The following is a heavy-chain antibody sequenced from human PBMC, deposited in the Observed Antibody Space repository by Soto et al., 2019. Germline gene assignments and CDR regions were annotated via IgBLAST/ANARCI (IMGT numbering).Heavy chain of an antibody. V-gene: IGHV1-69*13. Sequence: SVKVSCKASGGTFSSYAISWVRQAPGQGLEWMGGIIPIFGTANYAQKFQGRVTITADESTSTAYMELSSLRSEDTAVYYCAAVLRLLEWLYYFDYWGQGTLVTVSS. D-gene: IGHD3-3*01. CDR1: GGTFSSYA. CDR2: IIPIFGTA. CDR3: AAVLRLLEWLYYFDY. J-gene: IGHJ4*02.